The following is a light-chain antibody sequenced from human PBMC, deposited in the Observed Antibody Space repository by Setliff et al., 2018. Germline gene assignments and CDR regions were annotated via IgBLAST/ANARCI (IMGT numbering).Light chain of an antibody. CDR2: DVS. Sequence: QSALTQPASVSGSPGQSIAVSCTGSGSDVGAYKFVSWYQQRPGKAPRLMIYDVSNQPSGVSDRFSGSKSGNTASLTISGLQAEDEADYYCCSYTGTSTPYVFGTGTKVTVL. CDR3: CSYTGTSTPYV. V-gene: IGLV2-14*01. J-gene: IGLJ1*01. CDR1: GSDVGAYKF.